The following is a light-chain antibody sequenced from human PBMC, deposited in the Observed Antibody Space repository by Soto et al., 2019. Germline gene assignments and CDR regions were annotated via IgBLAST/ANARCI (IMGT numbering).Light chain of an antibody. CDR2: EVV. Sequence: QSALSQPPSASGSPGQSVTISCTGTKNDIGVYDFVSWYQHHPGKAPRLIIYEVVQRPSGVPDRFSGSKSGNTASLTVSRLQTEDEADYYCVSYTSSTTYVFGTGTKVTVL. V-gene: IGLV2-8*01. CDR1: KNDIGVYDF. J-gene: IGLJ1*01. CDR3: VSYTSSTTYV.